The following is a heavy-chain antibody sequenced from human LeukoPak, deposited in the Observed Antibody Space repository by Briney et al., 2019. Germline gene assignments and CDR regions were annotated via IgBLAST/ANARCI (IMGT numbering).Heavy chain of an antibody. Sequence: GRSLRLSWAATGFTFSSYAMHWVSQAPGKVLEWVAVISYDGSNKYYADSVKGRFTISRDNSKNTLYLQMNSLRAEDTAVYYCARPFYESGGYYYKSFDIWGQGTMVTVSS. V-gene: IGHV3-30-3*01. J-gene: IGHJ3*02. D-gene: IGHD3-22*01. CDR1: GFTFSSYA. CDR3: ARPFYESGGYYYKSFDI. CDR2: ISYDGSNK.